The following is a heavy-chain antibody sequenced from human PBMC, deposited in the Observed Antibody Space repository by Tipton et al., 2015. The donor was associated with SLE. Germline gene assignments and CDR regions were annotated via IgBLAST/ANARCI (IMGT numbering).Heavy chain of an antibody. CDR2: IRFDGSSY. CDR3: ARDRPITGTTFCDY. D-gene: IGHD1-7*01. V-gene: IGHV3-30*02. CDR1: GFTFSAYD. J-gene: IGHJ4*02. Sequence: SLRLSCAASGFTFSAYDMHWVRQAPDKGLEWVAFIRFDGSSYYYADSVKGRFTISRDNSRNTLYLQMNSLRPEDAAVYYCARDRPITGTTFCDYWGQGTPVTVSS.